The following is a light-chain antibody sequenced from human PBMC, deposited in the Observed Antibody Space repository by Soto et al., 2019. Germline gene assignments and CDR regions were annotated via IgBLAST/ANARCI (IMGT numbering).Light chain of an antibody. J-gene: IGKJ2*01. CDR1: QSVLHNSNNYNY. CDR2: WAS. Sequence: DIVMTQSPDSLAVSLGERASINCKSSQSVLHNSNNYNYLAWYQQKPGQPPKLLIYWASTRESGVPDRFSCSGSGTDFTLTISSLQAEDVAVYYCQQYFLIPHTFGQGTKLEIK. CDR3: QQYFLIPHT. V-gene: IGKV4-1*01.